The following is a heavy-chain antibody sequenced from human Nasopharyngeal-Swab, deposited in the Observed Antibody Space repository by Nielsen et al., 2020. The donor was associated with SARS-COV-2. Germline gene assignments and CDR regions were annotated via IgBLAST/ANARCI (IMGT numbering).Heavy chain of an antibody. V-gene: IGHV3-15*01. Sequence: GGSLRLSCAASGFTFSNAWMSWVRQAPGKGLEWVGRIKSKTDGGTTDYAAPVKGRFTISRDDSKNTLYLQMNSLRAEDTAVYYCAKGTYSNGSLFDYWGQGTLVTVSS. CDR2: IKSKTDGGTT. CDR1: GFTFSNAW. D-gene: IGHD5-18*01. J-gene: IGHJ4*01. CDR3: AKGTYSNGSLFDY.